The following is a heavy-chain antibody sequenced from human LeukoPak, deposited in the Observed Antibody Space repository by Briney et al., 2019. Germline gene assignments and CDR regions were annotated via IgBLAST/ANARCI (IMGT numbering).Heavy chain of an antibody. CDR1: GGSISSSSYY. CDR2: IYYSGST. Sequence: SETLSLTCTVSGGSISSSSYYWGWIRQPPGKGLEWIGSIYYSGSTYYNPSLKSRVTISVDTSKNQFSLKLSSVTAADTAVYYCAREGSGDPWGQGTLVTVSS. J-gene: IGHJ5*02. CDR3: AREGSGDP. D-gene: IGHD3-10*01. V-gene: IGHV4-39*07.